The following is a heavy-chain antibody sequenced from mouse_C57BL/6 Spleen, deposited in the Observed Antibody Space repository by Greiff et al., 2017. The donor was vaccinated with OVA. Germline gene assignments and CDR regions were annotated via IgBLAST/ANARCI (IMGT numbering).Heavy chain of an antibody. J-gene: IGHJ2*01. Sequence: VQRVESGAELVRPGASVTLSCKASGYTFTDYEMHWVKQTPVHGLEWIGAIDPETGGTAYNQKFKGKAILTADKSSSTAYMELRSLTSEDSAVYYCTGGGVYYGNYDYFDYWGQGTTLTVSS. V-gene: IGHV1-15*01. CDR1: GYTFTDYE. D-gene: IGHD2-1*01. CDR3: TGGGVYYGNYDYFDY. CDR2: IDPETGGT.